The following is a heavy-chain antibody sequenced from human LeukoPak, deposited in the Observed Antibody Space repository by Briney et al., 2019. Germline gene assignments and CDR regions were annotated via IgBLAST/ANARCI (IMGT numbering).Heavy chain of an antibody. CDR3: ARSNNWYDY. CDR1: GSRFTTYW. V-gene: IGHV5-51*01. Sequence: GGSLKISCKGSGSRFTTYWIAWVRQLPGKGLEWMGIIYPGDSDIRYSPSFQGQVTISADKSINTAYLQWSSLRASDTAMYYCARSNNWYDYWGQGTLVTVSS. CDR2: IYPGDSDI. J-gene: IGHJ5*01.